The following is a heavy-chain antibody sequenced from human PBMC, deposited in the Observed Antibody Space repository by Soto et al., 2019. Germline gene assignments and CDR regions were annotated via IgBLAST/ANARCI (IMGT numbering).Heavy chain of an antibody. V-gene: IGHV1-18*01. CDR3: ARAPLIIGHITNSGEASPGVLDY. Sequence: ASVKVCCKASGYTFTSYGISGVRQVPGQGLEWMGWISAYNGNTNYAQKLQGRVTMTSDPSITTVFMQLNNLGSDESALYYCARAPLIIGHITNSGEASPGVLDYWGQGTPVTVSS. CDR2: ISAYNGNT. D-gene: IGHD3-3*01. J-gene: IGHJ4*02. CDR1: GYTFTSYG.